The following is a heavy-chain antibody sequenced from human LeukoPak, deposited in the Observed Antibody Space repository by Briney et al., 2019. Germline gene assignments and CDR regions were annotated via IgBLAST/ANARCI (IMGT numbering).Heavy chain of an antibody. D-gene: IGHD2-2*01. V-gene: IGHV3-74*01. CDR3: ARALYCSSTSCPNWFDP. CDR1: GFTFSSYW. Sequence: GGSLRLSCAASGFTFSSYWMHWVRQAPGKGLVWVSRISSDGSSTSYADSVKGRFTISRDNAKNTLYLQMNSLRAEDTAVYYCARALYCSSTSCPNWFDPWGQGTLVTVSS. J-gene: IGHJ5*02. CDR2: ISSDGSST.